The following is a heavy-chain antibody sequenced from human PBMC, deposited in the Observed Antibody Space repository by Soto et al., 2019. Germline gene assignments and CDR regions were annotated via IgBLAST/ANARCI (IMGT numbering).Heavy chain of an antibody. Sequence: GGSLRLSCAASGFIFSNAWMSWVRQAPGKWLEWVGRIKSKADGGTTNYAAPVKGRFNISRDGSKNTLYLQMNGLKTEDTAVYYCTTGWSSKDYWGQGXLVTVYS. CDR1: GFIFSNAW. CDR2: IKSKADGGTT. D-gene: IGHD3-3*01. V-gene: IGHV3-15*01. CDR3: TTGWSSKDY. J-gene: IGHJ4*02.